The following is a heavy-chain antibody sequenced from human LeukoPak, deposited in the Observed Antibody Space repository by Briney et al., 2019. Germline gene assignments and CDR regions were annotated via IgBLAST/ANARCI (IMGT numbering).Heavy chain of an antibody. V-gene: IGHV3-33*01. D-gene: IGHD6-19*01. J-gene: IGHJ4*02. Sequence: GSLRLSCAASGFTFSSYGMHWVRQAPGKELEWVAVIWYDGSNKYYADSVKGRFTISRDNSKNTLYLQMNSLRAEDTAVYYCARVRRYSSGWYDYFDYWGQGTLVTVSS. CDR1: GFTFSSYG. CDR2: IWYDGSNK. CDR3: ARVRRYSSGWYDYFDY.